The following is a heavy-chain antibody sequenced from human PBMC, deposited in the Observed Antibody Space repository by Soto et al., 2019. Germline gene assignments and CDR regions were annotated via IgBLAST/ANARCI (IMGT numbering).Heavy chain of an antibody. V-gene: IGHV3-30*18. CDR2: ISDDGSDK. J-gene: IGHJ3*02. CDR1: GFTFSSYG. Sequence: QVQLVESGGGVVQPGRSLRLSCAASGFTFSSYGMYWMRQAPGKGLEWVAVISDDGSDKYYADSVKGRFTISRDNSKNTLYLQMNSLRVEDTAVYYCAKDQTHAFDIWGQGTMVTVSS. CDR3: AKDQTHAFDI.